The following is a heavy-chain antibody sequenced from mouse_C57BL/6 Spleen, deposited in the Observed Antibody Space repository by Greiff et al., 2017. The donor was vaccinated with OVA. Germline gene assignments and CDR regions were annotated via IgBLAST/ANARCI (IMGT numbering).Heavy chain of an antibody. CDR3: ARGYYYGSSYAMDY. V-gene: IGHV5-16*01. J-gene: IGHJ4*01. CDR1: GFTFSDYY. Sequence: DVMLVESEGGLVQPGSSMKLSCTASGFTFSDYYMAWVRQVPEKGLEWVANINYDGSSTYYLDSLTSRLIISRDNAKNNLYLQMSSLKSEDTATYYSARGYYYGSSYAMDYWGQGTSVTVSS. D-gene: IGHD1-1*01. CDR2: INYDGSST.